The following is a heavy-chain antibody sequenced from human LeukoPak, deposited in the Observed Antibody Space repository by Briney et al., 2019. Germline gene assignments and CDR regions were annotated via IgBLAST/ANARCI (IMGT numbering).Heavy chain of an antibody. J-gene: IGHJ4*02. D-gene: IGHD6-13*01. Sequence: NPGGSLRLSCAASGFTFSTYGMNWVRQAPGKGLEWVSSISGISTYIYYADSVEGRFTISRDNAKNSLYLQMNSLRAEDTAVYYCARSFNSSSTWYVMDSWGQGTLVTVSS. CDR3: ARSFNSSSTWYVMDS. CDR1: GFTFSTYG. V-gene: IGHV3-21*01. CDR2: ISGISTYI.